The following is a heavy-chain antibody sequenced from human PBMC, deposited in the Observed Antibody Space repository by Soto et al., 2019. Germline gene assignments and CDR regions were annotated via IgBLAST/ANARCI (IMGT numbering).Heavy chain of an antibody. CDR1: VYSISSGDY. Sequence: SETLSLTCAFSVYSISSGDYWGWIRQPPGKGLEWIGSIYHSGSTYYNPSLKSRVTISVDTSKNQFSLKLRSVTAADTAVYYCASHGVVLLVYAIVAARWLDYCG. J-gene: IGHJ4*01. CDR2: IYHSGST. CDR3: ASHGVVLLVYAIVAARWLDY. D-gene: IGHD2-8*01. V-gene: IGHV4-38-2*01.